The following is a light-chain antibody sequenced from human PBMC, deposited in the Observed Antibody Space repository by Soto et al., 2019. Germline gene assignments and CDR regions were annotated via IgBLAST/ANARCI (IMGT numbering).Light chain of an antibody. J-gene: IGKJ1*01. CDR2: GAS. V-gene: IGKV3-20*01. CDR3: QQDGRSPWT. Sequence: EIVLTQSPATLSVSNGERATLSCRASQSVSSNLAWYQQKPGQAPRLLIYGASSRATGIPDRFSGSGSGTDFTLTISRLEPEDFGVYYCQQDGRSPWTFGQGTKVDIK. CDR1: QSVSSN.